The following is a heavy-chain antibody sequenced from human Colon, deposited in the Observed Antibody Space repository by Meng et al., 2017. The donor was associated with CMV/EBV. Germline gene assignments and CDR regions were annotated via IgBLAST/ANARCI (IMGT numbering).Heavy chain of an antibody. V-gene: IGHV3-23*01. CDR2: ISGDAEST. J-gene: IGHJ3*02. Sequence: GESLKISCAASGFIFSSFAMIWVRQAPGKGLEWVSAISGDAESTYYADSVKGRFTISRDKSENTVYLQMNSLRAEDTAVYYCARDPYIKAFDIWGQGTMVTVSS. CDR1: GFIFSSFA. CDR3: ARDPYIKAFDI. D-gene: IGHD4-11*01.